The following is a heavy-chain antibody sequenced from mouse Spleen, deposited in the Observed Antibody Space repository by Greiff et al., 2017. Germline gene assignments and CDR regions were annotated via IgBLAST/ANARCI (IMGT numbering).Heavy chain of an antibody. CDR3: ESCGMNYSGGSGDMDY. V-gene: IGHV1-53*01. J-gene: IGHJ4*01. CDR1: GYTFTSYW. CDR2: IYPSNGGT. Sequence: QVQLQQPGTELVKPGASVKLSCKASGYTFTSYWMHWVKQRPGQGLEWIGNIYPSNGGTNYNEKFKSKATLTVDKSSSTAYMQLSSLTSEDSAVYYGESCGMNYSGGSGDMDYWGQGTSVTVSS. D-gene: IGHD1-1*01.